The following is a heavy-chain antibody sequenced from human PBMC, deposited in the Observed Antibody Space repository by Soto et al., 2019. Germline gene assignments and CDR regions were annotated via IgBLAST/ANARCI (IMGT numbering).Heavy chain of an antibody. CDR2: ISSSSSTI. CDR3: ARPEYSSSSYGMDV. J-gene: IGHJ6*02. D-gene: IGHD6-6*01. Sequence: EVQLVESGGGLVQPGGSLRLSCAASGFTFSSYSMNWVRQAPGKGLEWVSYISSSSSTIYYADSVKGRFTISRDNAKNSLYLQMNSLRDEDTAVYYCARPEYSSSSYGMDVWGQGPTLTVSS. CDR1: GFTFSSYS. V-gene: IGHV3-48*02.